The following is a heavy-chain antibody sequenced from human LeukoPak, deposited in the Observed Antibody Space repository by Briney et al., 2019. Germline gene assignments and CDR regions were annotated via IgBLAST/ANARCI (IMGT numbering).Heavy chain of an antibody. D-gene: IGHD6-19*01. Sequence: GGSLRLSCAASGFTFSSYWMSWVRQAPGKGLEWVANIKQDGSEKYYVDSVKGRFTISRDNAKNSLYLQMNSLRAEDTAVYYCARVESIAVAGRYYYYGMDVWGQGTTVTVSS. CDR3: ARVESIAVAGRYYYYGMDV. J-gene: IGHJ6*02. V-gene: IGHV3-7*01. CDR2: IKQDGSEK. CDR1: GFTFSSYW.